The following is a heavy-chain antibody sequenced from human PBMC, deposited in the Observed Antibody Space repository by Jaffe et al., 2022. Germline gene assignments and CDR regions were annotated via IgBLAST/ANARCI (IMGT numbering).Heavy chain of an antibody. V-gene: IGHV4-38-2*01. Sequence: QVQLQESGPGLVKPSETLSLTCAVSGYSISSGYYWGWIRQPPGKGLEWIGSIYHSGSTYYNPSLKSRVTISVDTSKNQFSLKLSSVTAADTAVYYCARHRDLGFGELSPLFDYWGQGTLVTVSS. D-gene: IGHD3-10*01. CDR2: IYHSGST. CDR1: GYSISSGYY. CDR3: ARHRDLGFGELSPLFDY. J-gene: IGHJ4*02.